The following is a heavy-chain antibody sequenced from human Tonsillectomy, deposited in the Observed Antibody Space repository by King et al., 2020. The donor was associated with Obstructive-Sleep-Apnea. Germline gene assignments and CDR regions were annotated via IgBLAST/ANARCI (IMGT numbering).Heavy chain of an antibody. D-gene: IGHD2-15*01. CDR3: ARMRAAKVFDY. CDR2: IDWDDDK. V-gene: IGHV2-70*11. CDR1: WFSLSTSGMC. Sequence: VTLKESGPALVKPTQTLTLTCTFSWFSLSTSGMCVSWIRQPPGKALEWLARIDWDDDKYYSTSLKNRLTISKDTSKNHVVLAMTNMDPVETATYYCARMRAAKVFDYWGQGTLVTVSS. J-gene: IGHJ4*02.